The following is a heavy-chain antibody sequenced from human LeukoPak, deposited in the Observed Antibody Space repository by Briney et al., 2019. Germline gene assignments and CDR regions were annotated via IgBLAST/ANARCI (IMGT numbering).Heavy chain of an antibody. J-gene: IGHJ6*04. CDR3: AVYCSSTSYYTRTVDV. D-gene: IGHD2-2*02. V-gene: IGHV4-39*07. Sequence: PSETLSLTCTVSGGSISSSSYYWGWIRQPPGKGLEWIGSIYYSGSTYYNPSLKSRVTISVDTSKNQFSLKLSSVTAADTAVYYCAVYCSSTSYYTRTVDVWGKGTTVTVSS. CDR2: IYYSGST. CDR1: GGSISSSSYY.